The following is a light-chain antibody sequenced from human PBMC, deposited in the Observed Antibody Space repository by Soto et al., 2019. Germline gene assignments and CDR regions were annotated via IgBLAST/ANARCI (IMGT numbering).Light chain of an antibody. CDR2: VAS. Sequence: DIQLTQSPSFLSASVGDRVTITCRASQGISSSLAWYQQKPGKAPKLLIYVASTLQSGVPSRFSGSGSGTEFTLTISSLQPEDFATYCCHQLDSYPLTFVGGTKVEIK. J-gene: IGKJ4*01. CDR1: QGISSS. CDR3: HQLDSYPLT. V-gene: IGKV1-9*01.